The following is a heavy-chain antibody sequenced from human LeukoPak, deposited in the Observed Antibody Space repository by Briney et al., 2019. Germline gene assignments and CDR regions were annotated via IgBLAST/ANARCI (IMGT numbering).Heavy chain of an antibody. V-gene: IGHV3-21*01. CDR3: ARIGPGRDGSNSFDQ. Sequence: GGSLRLSCAASGLTFSSYDMTWVRQAPGKGLEYVSSINYNGIYIFSADSVKGRFTISRDNAKNSLYLDMNSLRVEDTAFYYCARIGPGRDGSNSFDQWGQGTLVIVSS. CDR1: GLTFSSYD. J-gene: IGHJ4*02. CDR2: INYNGIYI. D-gene: IGHD5-24*01.